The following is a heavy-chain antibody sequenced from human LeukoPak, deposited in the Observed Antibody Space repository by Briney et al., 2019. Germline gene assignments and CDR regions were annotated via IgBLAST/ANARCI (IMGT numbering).Heavy chain of an antibody. J-gene: IGHJ6*02. Sequence: SETLSLTCAVYGGSFSGYYWSWIRQPPGRGLEWIGEINHSGSTNYNPSLKSRVTISVDTSKNQFSLKLSSVTAADTAVYYCARDSKIRGTDYYYYGMDVWGQGTTVTVSS. CDR2: INHSGST. CDR3: ARDSKIRGTDYYYYGMDV. CDR1: GGSFSGYY. V-gene: IGHV4-34*01. D-gene: IGHD5-24*01.